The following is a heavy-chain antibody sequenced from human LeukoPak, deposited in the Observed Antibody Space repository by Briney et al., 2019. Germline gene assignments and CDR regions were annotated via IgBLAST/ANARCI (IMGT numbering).Heavy chain of an antibody. CDR1: GDSISTYY. CDR2: IYYSGST. V-gene: IGHV4-59*01. D-gene: IGHD3-22*01. CDR3: ARAAILYYDSSGYYPDAFDI. J-gene: IGHJ3*02. Sequence: SETLSLTCTVSGDSISTYYWSWIRQPPGKGLEWIGYIYYSGSTNYNPSLKSRVTISVDTSKNQFSLKLSSVTAADTAVYYCARAAILYYDSSGYYPDAFDIWGQGTMVTVSS.